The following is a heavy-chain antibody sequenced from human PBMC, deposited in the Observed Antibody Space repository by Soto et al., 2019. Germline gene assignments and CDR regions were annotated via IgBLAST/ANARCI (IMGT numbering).Heavy chain of an antibody. CDR3: ARVGWRCSSTSCYYFDY. D-gene: IGHD2-2*01. CDR2: IYYSGST. V-gene: IGHV4-59*01. Sequence: SSETLSLTCTVSGGSISSYYWSWIRQPPGKGLEWIGYIYYSGSTNYNPSLKSRVTISVDTSKNQFSLKLSSVTAADTAVYYCARVGWRCSSTSCYYFDYWGQGTLVTVSS. CDR1: GGSISSYY. J-gene: IGHJ4*02.